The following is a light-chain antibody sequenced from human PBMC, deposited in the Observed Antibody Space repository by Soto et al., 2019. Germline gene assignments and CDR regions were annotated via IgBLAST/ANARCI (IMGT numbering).Light chain of an antibody. Sequence: QSALAQPASVSGSPGQSITISCTGTSSDVGNYDLVSWYQQLPGKAPKLIIYEGKQRPSGISDRFSGSKSGNTASLTISGLQAGDEAHYYCCSFAGSDTPYLFGSWTKVTVL. J-gene: IGLJ1*01. CDR2: EGK. V-gene: IGLV2-23*01. CDR1: SSDVGNYDL. CDR3: CSFAGSDTPYL.